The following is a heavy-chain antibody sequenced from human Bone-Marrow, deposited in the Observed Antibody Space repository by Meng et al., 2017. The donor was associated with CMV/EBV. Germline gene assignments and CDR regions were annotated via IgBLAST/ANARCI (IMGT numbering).Heavy chain of an antibody. CDR1: SVSSSSYY. V-gene: IGHV4-61*01. J-gene: IGHJ4*02. Sequence: SVSSSSYYWSWIRQPPGSGLEWIGYIYNSGSTNYNPSLKSRVTISIDTSKNQFSLKLSSVTAADTAVYYCARAFRGYCSTTSCHIFDSWGQGSLVTVSS. CDR3: ARAFRGYCSTTSCHIFDS. CDR2: IYNSGST. D-gene: IGHD2-2*02.